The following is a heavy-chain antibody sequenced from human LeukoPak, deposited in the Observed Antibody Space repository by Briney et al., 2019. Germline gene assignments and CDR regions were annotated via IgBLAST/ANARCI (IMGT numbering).Heavy chain of an antibody. D-gene: IGHD3-9*01. V-gene: IGHV4-34*01. CDR3: ASNGILTGSSLHYFDY. CDR1: GGSFSGYY. J-gene: IGHJ4*02. CDR2: INHSRST. Sequence: SETLSLTCAVYGGSFSGYYWSWIRQPPGKGLEWIGEINHSRSTNYYPSLKSRVTISVDTSKNQFSLKLSSVTAADTAVYYCASNGILTGSSLHYFDYWGQGTLVTVSS.